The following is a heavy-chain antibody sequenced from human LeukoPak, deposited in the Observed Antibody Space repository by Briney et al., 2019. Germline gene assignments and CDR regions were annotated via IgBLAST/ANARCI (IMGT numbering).Heavy chain of an antibody. D-gene: IGHD6-6*01. J-gene: IGHJ4*02. V-gene: IGHV4-4*07. CDR2: IYTSGST. CDR1: GGSISSYY. Sequence: SETLSLTCTVSGGSISSYYWGWIRQPAGKGLEWIGRIYTSGSTNYNPSLKSRVTMSVDTSKNQFSLKLSSVTAADTAVYYCASMSSSSGLDYWGQGTLVTVSS. CDR3: ASMSSSSGLDY.